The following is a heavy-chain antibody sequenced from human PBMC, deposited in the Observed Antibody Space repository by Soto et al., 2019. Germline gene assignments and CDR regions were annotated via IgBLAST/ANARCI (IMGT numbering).Heavy chain of an antibody. CDR1: GFTFSSYG. V-gene: IGHV3-33*08. J-gene: IGHJ3*02. D-gene: IGHD2-2*01. CDR2: ICYDGSNK. Sequence: GGSLRLSCAASGFTFSSYGMHWVRQAPGKGLEWVAVICYDGSNKYYADSVKGRFTISRDNSKNTLYLQMNSLRAEDTAGYYCARDPGRCSSTSCDLYAFDIWGQGTMVTVSS. CDR3: ARDPGRCSSTSCDLYAFDI.